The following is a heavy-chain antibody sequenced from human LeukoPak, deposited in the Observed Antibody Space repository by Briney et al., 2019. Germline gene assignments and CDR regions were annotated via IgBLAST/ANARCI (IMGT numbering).Heavy chain of an antibody. V-gene: IGHV3-23*01. J-gene: IGHJ4*02. CDR2: IGNTGENT. CDR3: AKDCCDYAPLDH. CDR1: GFSLSNYG. D-gene: IGHD4/OR15-4a*01. Sequence: GGSLRLSCVASGFSLSNYGMAWVRQTPGKGLEWVSTIGNTGENTHYADSVKGRFTISRDNSKNMLFLQMNSLRVDDTAIYYCAKDCCDYAPLDHWGQRTQVTVSS.